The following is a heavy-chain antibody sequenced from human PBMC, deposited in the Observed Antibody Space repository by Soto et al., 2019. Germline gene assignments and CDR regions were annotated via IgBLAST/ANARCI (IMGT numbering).Heavy chain of an antibody. CDR1: GFSLSTSEVG. J-gene: IGHJ5*02. D-gene: IGHD6-19*01. Sequence: QITLKESGPTLVKPTQTLTLTCTFSGFSLSTSEVGVGWIRQPPGKALQWLALIYWDDDKRYSPSLKRRLTITKDSSKNQVVLTMTNIDPVDTATYSGAAAPGIAVTTNCSVAWGQGILVTGSS. CDR3: AAAPGIAVTTNCSVA. V-gene: IGHV2-5*02. CDR2: IYWDDDK.